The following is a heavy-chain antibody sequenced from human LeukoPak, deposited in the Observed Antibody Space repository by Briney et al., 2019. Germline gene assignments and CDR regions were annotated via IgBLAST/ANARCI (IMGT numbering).Heavy chain of an antibody. D-gene: IGHD5-12*01. CDR3: ARPPLYSGYDKLNDY. V-gene: IGHV3-30-3*01. CDR2: ISYDGSNK. Sequence: GGSLRLSCAASGFTFSSYAMHWVRQAPGKGLEWVAVISYDGSNKYYADSVKGRFTISRDNSKNTLYLQMNSPRAEDTAVYYCARPPLYSGYDKLNDYWGQGTLVTVSS. CDR1: GFTFSSYA. J-gene: IGHJ4*02.